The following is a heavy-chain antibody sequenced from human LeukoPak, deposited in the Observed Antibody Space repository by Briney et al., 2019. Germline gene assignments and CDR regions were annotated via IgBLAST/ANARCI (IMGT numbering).Heavy chain of an antibody. CDR2: ISGSGGST. V-gene: IGHV3-23*01. CDR3: AKDQGSNGIWSGYSTH. D-gene: IGHD3-3*01. Sequence: GGSLRLSCAASGFTFSNYAMTWVRQAPGKGLEWVSAISGSGGSTYYADSVKGRFTISRDNSKNTLYLQMNSLRAEDTAVYYCAKDQGSNGIWSGYSTHWGQGTLVTVSS. CDR1: GFTFSNYA. J-gene: IGHJ4*02.